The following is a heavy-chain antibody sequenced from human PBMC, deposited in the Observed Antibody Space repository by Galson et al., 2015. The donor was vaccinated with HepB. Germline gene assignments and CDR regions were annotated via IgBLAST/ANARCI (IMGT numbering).Heavy chain of an antibody. CDR3: ASGGRKRGWFDP. Sequence: QSGAEVKKPGESLRISCKGSGYNFTSFWINWVRQMPGKGLEWMGNIDPSDSYTNYSPSFQGHVTISVDKSISTAYLQWSSLKASDTATYHCASGGRKRGWFDPWGHGTLVTVSS. CDR1: GYNFTSFW. CDR2: IDPSDSYT. J-gene: IGHJ5*02. V-gene: IGHV5-10-1*01. D-gene: IGHD1-14*01.